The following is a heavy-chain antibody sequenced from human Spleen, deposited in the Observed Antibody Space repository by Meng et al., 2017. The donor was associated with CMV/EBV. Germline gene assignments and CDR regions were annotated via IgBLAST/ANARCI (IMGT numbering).Heavy chain of an antibody. CDR3: ARLRITIFAAGRPFDY. CDR2: IHHSGRT. V-gene: IGHV4-34*01. J-gene: IGHJ4*02. Sequence: APLTPFGAGLFKPSEPPSPPCAVYGWPFSGYYWIWIRPPPGKGLELIGEIHHSGRTNYNPSLKSRVTISVDTSKNQFSLKLSSVTAADTAVYYCARLRITIFAAGRPFDYWGQGTLVTVSS. CDR1: GWPFSGYY. D-gene: IGHD3-3*01.